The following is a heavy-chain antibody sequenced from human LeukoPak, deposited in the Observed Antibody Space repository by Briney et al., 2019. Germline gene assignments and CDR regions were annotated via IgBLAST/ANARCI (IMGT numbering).Heavy chain of an antibody. CDR2: IIPIFGTA. Sequence: SVKVSCKSSGGTFSSYAISWVRQAPVQGLEWMGGIIPIFGTANYAQKFQGRVTMTTDTSTSTAYMELRSLRSDDTAVYYCARVRRTEWELLDYWGQGTLVTVSS. J-gene: IGHJ4*02. CDR3: ARVRRTEWELLDY. CDR1: GGTFSSYA. V-gene: IGHV1-69*05. D-gene: IGHD1-26*01.